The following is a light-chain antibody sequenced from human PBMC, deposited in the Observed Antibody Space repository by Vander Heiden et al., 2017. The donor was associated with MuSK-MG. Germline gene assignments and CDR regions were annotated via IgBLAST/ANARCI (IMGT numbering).Light chain of an antibody. CDR1: RRDIWIYNF. V-gene: IGLV2-14*02. J-gene: IGLJ2*01. Sequence: ALTQPASVLGSPGQPIPTPCTGTRRDIWIYNFFSCYNNSPGKPPTLMICDGSHRTSGVSDRFSGSKSGNTASLIISVLQAEDEDVYYCNSYRGTTSLDMLFGGGTKLTVL. CDR3: NSYRGTTSLDML. CDR2: DGS.